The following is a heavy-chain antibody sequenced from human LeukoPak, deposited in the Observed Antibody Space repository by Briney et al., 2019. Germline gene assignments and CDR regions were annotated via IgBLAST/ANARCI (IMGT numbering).Heavy chain of an antibody. J-gene: IGHJ4*02. CDR3: ARVAGESRDY. V-gene: IGHV3-48*04. Sequence: PGGSLRLSCAASGFTFNSYTMNWVRQAPGKGLEWISYISRTGTTIYYADSVKGRFTISRDNAKNSLYLQMNSLRAEDTAVYYCARVAGESRDYWGQGTLVTVSS. CDR2: ISRTGTTI. CDR1: GFTFNSYT.